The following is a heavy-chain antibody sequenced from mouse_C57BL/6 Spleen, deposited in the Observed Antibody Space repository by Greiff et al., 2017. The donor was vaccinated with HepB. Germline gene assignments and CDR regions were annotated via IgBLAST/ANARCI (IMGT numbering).Heavy chain of an antibody. CDR3: ARYYYGSSLYYFDY. CDR2: IYPRDGST. J-gene: IGHJ2*01. Sequence: VKLMESDAELVKPGASVKISCKVSGYTFTDHTIHWMKQRPEQGLEWIGYIYPRDGSTKYNEKFKGKATLTADKSSSTAYMQLNSLTSEDSAVYFCARYYYGSSLYYFDYWGQGTTRTVSS. CDR1: GYTFTDHT. D-gene: IGHD1-1*01. V-gene: IGHV1-78*01.